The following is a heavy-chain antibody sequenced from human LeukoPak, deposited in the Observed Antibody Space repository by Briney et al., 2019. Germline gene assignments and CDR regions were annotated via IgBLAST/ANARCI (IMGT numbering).Heavy chain of an antibody. V-gene: IGHV3-30*02. CDR3: AKDPRYSGYDSYYYYYMDV. CDR1: GFIFSSYG. CDR2: IRYDGSNK. J-gene: IGHJ6*03. D-gene: IGHD5-12*01. Sequence: GGSLRLSCAASGFIFSSYGMHWVRQAPGKGLEWVAFIRYDGSNKYYADSVKGRFTISRDNSKNTLYLQMNSLRAEDTAVYYCAKDPRYSGYDSYYYYYMDVWGKGTTVTISS.